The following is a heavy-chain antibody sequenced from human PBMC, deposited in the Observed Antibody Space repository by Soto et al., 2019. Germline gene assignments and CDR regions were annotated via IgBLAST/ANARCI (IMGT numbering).Heavy chain of an antibody. CDR1: GFTFGSYA. V-gene: IGHV3-23*01. CDR3: AKVGDYIWGSYRYYFDY. CDR2: ISGSGGTT. D-gene: IGHD3-16*02. J-gene: IGHJ4*02. Sequence: EVQLLESGGGFVQPGGSLRLSCAASGFTFGSYAMTWVRQAPGKGLEWVSAISGSGGTTYYADSVQGRFTISRDNSKNTLYLQMNSLRAEDTAVYYCAKVGDYIWGSYRYYFDYWRQGTLVTVSS.